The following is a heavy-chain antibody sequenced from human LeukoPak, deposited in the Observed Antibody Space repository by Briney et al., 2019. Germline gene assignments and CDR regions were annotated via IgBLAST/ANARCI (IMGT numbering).Heavy chain of an antibody. CDR1: GFTVSSNY. Sequence: GSLRLSCAASGFTVSSNYMSWVRQGPGKGLEWVSIIYSGVSTYYADSVKGRFTVSRDNSKNTLYLQMSSLRAEDTAVYYCARSSSYYYDSSGYYYDDAFDMWGQGTMVTVSS. J-gene: IGHJ3*02. V-gene: IGHV3-53*01. CDR3: ARSSSYYYDSSGYYYDDAFDM. D-gene: IGHD3-22*01. CDR2: IYSGVST.